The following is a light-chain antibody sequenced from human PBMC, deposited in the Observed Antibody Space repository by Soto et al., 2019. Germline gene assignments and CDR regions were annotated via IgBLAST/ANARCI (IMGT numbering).Light chain of an antibody. Sequence: ELVLTQSPATLSLSPGERATLSFRASQSVTSNYLAWYQQKPGQAPRLLIYGASSRATAIPDRFSGSGSGTDFTLTISRLEPEDLAVYHCQQYGDSPQTFGRGTKVEIK. V-gene: IGKV3-20*01. CDR1: QSVTSNY. J-gene: IGKJ1*01. CDR2: GAS. CDR3: QQYGDSPQT.